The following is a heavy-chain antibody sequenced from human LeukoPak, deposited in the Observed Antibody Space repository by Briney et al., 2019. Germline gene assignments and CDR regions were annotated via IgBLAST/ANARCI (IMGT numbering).Heavy chain of an antibody. V-gene: IGHV4-39*01. CDR3: ARRRGYYFDY. D-gene: IGHD3-10*01. Sequence: SETLSLTCTVSGGSISSSSYYWGWIRQPPGKGLEWIGSIYYSGSTYYNPSLKSRVTISVDTSKNQFPLKLSSVTAADTAVYYCARRRGYYFDYWGQGTQVTDSS. CDR1: GGSISSSSYY. J-gene: IGHJ4*02. CDR2: IYYSGST.